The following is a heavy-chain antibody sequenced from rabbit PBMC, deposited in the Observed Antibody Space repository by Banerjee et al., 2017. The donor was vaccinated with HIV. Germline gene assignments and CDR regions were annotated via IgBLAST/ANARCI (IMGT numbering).Heavy chain of an antibody. J-gene: IGHJ6*01. D-gene: IGHD6-1*01. CDR3: ARGYIGYGYAKDV. CDR1: GFDFSSYY. Sequence: QSLEESGGGLVQPEGSLTLTCTASGFDFSSYYMSWVRQAPGKGLEWIGYIDPVFGSTYYASWAKGRFTISKTSSTTVTLQMTGLTAADTATYFCARGYIGYGYAKDVWGPGTLVTVS. CDR2: IDPVFGST. V-gene: IGHV1S40*01.